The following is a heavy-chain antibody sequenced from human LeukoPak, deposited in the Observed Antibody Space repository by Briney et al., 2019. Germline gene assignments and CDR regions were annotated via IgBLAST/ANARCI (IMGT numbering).Heavy chain of an antibody. Sequence: GGSLRLSCAASGFTFSSYAMSWVRQAPGKGLEWGSATSCSGGSTYYADSVKGRFTISRDNSKNTLYLQMNSLRAEDTAVYYCAKWVVVVPAALLDYWGQGTLVTVSS. V-gene: IGHV3-23*01. CDR1: GFTFSSYA. CDR3: AKWVVVVPAALLDY. J-gene: IGHJ4*02. D-gene: IGHD2-2*01. CDR2: TSCSGGST.